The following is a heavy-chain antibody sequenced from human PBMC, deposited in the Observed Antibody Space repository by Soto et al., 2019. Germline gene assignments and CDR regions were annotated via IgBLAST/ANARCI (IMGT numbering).Heavy chain of an antibody. Sequence: GSLRLPCAASGFTLSSYGLHWVRQAPGQGLEWVAVISYDGSNKYYADSVKGRFTISRDNSKNTLYLQMNSLRAEDTAVYYCAKYRGWLAERYYYGMDVWGQGTTVTVSS. CDR2: ISYDGSNK. J-gene: IGHJ6*02. CDR3: AKYRGWLAERYYYGMDV. D-gene: IGHD6-19*01. CDR1: GFTLSSYG. V-gene: IGHV3-30*18.